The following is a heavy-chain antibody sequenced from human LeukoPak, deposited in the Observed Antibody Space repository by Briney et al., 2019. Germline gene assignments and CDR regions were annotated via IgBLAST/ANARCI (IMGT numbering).Heavy chain of an antibody. J-gene: IGHJ4*02. CDR3: ARDSLPEIVVVVAAI. V-gene: IGHV4-39*07. CDR1: GGSISSSSYY. CDR2: IYYSGST. Sequence: SETLSLTCTVSGGSISSSSYYWGWIRQPPGKGLEWIGSIYYSGSTYYNPSLKSRVTISVDTSKNQFSLKLSSVTAADTAVYYCARDSLPEIVVVVAAIWGQGTLVTVSS. D-gene: IGHD2-15*01.